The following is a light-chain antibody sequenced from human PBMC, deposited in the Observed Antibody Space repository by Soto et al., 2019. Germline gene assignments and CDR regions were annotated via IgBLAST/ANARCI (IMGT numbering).Light chain of an antibody. V-gene: IGKV3-20*01. J-gene: IGKJ1*01. CDR1: QSVSSN. CDR2: GAF. CDR3: QQYGSVPSWT. Sequence: EIIMTQSPVTLSVSPGERATLSCRASQSVSSNLAWYQQKPGQAPSLLIYGAFTRATGIPDRFSGAGSGTDFTLTISRLEPEDFAVYYWQQYGSVPSWTLGQG.